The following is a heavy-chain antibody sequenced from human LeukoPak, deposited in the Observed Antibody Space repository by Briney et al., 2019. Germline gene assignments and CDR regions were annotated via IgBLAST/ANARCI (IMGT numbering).Heavy chain of an antibody. V-gene: IGHV3-53*05. Sequence: PGRSLRLSCAAFGFTVSNNYMSWVRQAPGKGLEWVSLIFRGGTTYYADSVKGRFTISRDNSKNTLYLQMNSLRAEDTAVYYCATDSLVAGTFSYWGQGTLVTVSS. CDR3: ATDSLVAGTFSY. D-gene: IGHD6-19*01. CDR2: IFRGGTT. J-gene: IGHJ4*02. CDR1: GFTVSNNY.